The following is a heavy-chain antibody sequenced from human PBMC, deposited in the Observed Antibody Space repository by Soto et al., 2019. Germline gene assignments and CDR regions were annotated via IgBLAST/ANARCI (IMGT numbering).Heavy chain of an antibody. Sequence: ASVTVCCTACGDRFNGYYRQWVRQAPGQGLEWMGWINPNSGGTDYAQKFQGWVTMTRDTSISTAYMELSRLRSDDTAVYYCAREVRYSSGWYFDYWGQGTLVTVSS. CDR1: GDRFNGYY. CDR2: INPNSGGT. V-gene: IGHV1-2*04. D-gene: IGHD6-19*01. CDR3: AREVRYSSGWYFDY. J-gene: IGHJ4*02.